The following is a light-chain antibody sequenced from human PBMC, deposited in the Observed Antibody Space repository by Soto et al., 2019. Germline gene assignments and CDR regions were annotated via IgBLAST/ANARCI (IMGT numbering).Light chain of an antibody. CDR1: QSISNW. CDR3: QQYNSYSPLT. V-gene: IGKV1-5*01. CDR2: DAT. Sequence: EIQMTQSPSTLPASVRDRVTITCRASQSISNWLAWYQQKPGKAPKLLIYDATTLQSGVPSRFSGSASGTEFTLTIRSLQPDDFATYYCQQYNSYSPLTFGGGTKVAIK. J-gene: IGKJ4*01.